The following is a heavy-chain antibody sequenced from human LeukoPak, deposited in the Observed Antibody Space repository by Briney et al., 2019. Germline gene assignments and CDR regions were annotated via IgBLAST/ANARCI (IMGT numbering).Heavy chain of an antibody. CDR2: ISGSGDST. Sequence: GGSLRLSCAASGFTFSSYAMSWVRQAPGKGLEWVSAISGSGDSTYYADSVKGRFTISRDNSKNTLYLQMNSLRAEDTAVYYCAKDGRPGYSYGAEIDYWGQGTLVTVSS. J-gene: IGHJ4*02. D-gene: IGHD5-18*01. CDR3: AKDGRPGYSYGAEIDY. CDR1: GFTFSSYA. V-gene: IGHV3-23*01.